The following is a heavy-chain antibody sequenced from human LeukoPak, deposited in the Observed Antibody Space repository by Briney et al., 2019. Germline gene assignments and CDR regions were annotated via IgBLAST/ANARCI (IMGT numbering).Heavy chain of an antibody. D-gene: IGHD3-3*01. CDR1: GGSISSYY. Sequence: PSETLSLTCTVSGGSISSYYWSWIRQPPGQGLEWLGYIYYSGSTNYNPSLKSRVTISVDTSKNQFSLKLSSVTAADTAVYYCARGTYDFWSGYYHAYYFDYWGQGTLVTVSS. J-gene: IGHJ4*02. CDR2: IYYSGST. CDR3: ARGTYDFWSGYYHAYYFDY. V-gene: IGHV4-59*01.